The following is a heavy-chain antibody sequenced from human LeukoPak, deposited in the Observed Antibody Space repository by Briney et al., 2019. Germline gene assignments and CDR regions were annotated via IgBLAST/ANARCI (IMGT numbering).Heavy chain of an antibody. J-gene: IGHJ4*02. Sequence: PGGSLRLSCAASGFTFSSYAMTWIRQAPGKGLEWVSSISGSGGSTDYADSVKGRFTISRDNSKNTLYLQMNSLRAEDTAVYYCAKDLSVLVGATFFDYWGQGTLVTVSS. CDR1: GFTFSSYA. D-gene: IGHD1-26*01. CDR3: AKDLSVLVGATFFDY. CDR2: ISGSGGST. V-gene: IGHV3-23*01.